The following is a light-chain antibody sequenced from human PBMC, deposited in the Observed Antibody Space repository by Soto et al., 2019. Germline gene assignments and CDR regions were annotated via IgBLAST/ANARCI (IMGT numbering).Light chain of an antibody. CDR1: QSLLHSNGYNY. V-gene: IGKV2-28*01. J-gene: IGKJ3*01. Sequence: DIVMTQSPLSLPVTPGEPASISCRSSQSLLHSNGYNYLDWYLQKPGQSPQLLIYLGSNRASGVPDRFSGSGSGTDFTLKSSRVEAEDVGVYYCMQALQPPLTFGPGTKVDIK. CDR3: MQALQPPLT. CDR2: LGS.